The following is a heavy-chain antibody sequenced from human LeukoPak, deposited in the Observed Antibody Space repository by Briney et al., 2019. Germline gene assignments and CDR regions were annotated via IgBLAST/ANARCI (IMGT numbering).Heavy chain of an antibody. CDR3: ATDRGYYDSSGYLGHRFDP. V-gene: IGHV1-24*01. D-gene: IGHD3-22*01. Sequence: ASVKVSCKVSGYTLTELSMHWVRQAPGKGLEWMGGFDPEDGETIYAQKFQGRVTMTEDTSTDTAYMELSSLRSEDTAVYYCATDRGYYDSSGYLGHRFDPWGQGTLVTVSS. CDR1: GYTLTELS. CDR2: FDPEDGET. J-gene: IGHJ5*02.